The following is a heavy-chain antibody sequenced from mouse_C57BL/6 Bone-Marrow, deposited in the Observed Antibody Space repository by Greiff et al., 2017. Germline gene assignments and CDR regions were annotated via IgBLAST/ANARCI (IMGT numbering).Heavy chain of an antibody. CDR1: GYTFTNYW. Sequence: VQLQQSGAELVRPGTSVKMSCKASGYTFTNYWIGWAKQRPGHGLEWIGDIYPGGGYTNYNEKFKGKATLTADKSSSTAYMQLSSLTSEDSAIYYCARRITTVYWYFDVWGTGTTVTVSS. J-gene: IGHJ1*03. CDR3: ARRITTVYWYFDV. D-gene: IGHD1-1*01. V-gene: IGHV1-63*01. CDR2: IYPGGGYT.